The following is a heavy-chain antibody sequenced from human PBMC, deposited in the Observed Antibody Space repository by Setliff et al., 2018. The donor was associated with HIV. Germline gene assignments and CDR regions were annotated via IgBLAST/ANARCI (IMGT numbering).Heavy chain of an antibody. CDR3: ARQYADPESGILDAFDI. J-gene: IGHJ3*02. V-gene: IGHV4-39*01. Sequence: PSETLSLTCTVSGGSIIYTSYYWGWIRQPPGKGLEWIGSIYHSGSTSYNPSPKSRVTISLDTSKNQFSLRLSSVTAADTAVYYCARQYADPESGILDAFDIWGQGTMVTVSS. CDR2: IYHSGST. CDR1: GGSIIYTSYY. D-gene: IGHD1-26*01.